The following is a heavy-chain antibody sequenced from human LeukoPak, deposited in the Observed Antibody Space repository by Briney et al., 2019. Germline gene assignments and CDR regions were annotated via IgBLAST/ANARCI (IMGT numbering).Heavy chain of an antibody. Sequence: GGYLRLSCAASGFTVSSNYMSWVRQAPGKGLEWVSVIYSGGSTYYADSVKGRFTISRDNSKNTLYLQMNSLRAEDTAVYYCARMYYDFWSGYPYYFDYWGQGTLVTVSS. V-gene: IGHV3-53*01. CDR2: IYSGGST. J-gene: IGHJ4*02. CDR3: ARMYYDFWSGYPYYFDY. CDR1: GFTVSSNY. D-gene: IGHD3-3*01.